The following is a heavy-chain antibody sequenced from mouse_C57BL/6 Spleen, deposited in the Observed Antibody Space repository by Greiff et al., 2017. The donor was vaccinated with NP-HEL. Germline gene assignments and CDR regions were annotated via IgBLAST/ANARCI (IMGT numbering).Heavy chain of an antibody. D-gene: IGHD3-3*01. CDR3: ARWEGRGYFDV. V-gene: IGHV1-61*01. CDR1: GYTFTSYW. CDR2: IYPSDSET. Sequence: VQLQQPGAELVRPGSSVKLSCKASGYTFTSYWMDWVKQRPGQGLEWIGNIYPSDSETHYNQKFKDKATLTVDKSSSTAYMQLSSLTSEDSAVYYCARWEGRGYFDVWGTGTTVTVSS. J-gene: IGHJ1*03.